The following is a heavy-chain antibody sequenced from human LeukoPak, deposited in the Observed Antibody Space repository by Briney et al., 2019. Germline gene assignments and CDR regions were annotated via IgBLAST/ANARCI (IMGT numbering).Heavy chain of an antibody. J-gene: IGHJ4*02. CDR2: INSDGSST. Sequence: GGSLRLSCAASGFTFSSYWMHWVRQAPGKGLVWVSRINSDGSSTSYADSVKGRFTISRDNSKNTLYLQMNSLRAEDTAVYYCARDSPYSSGWFHDYWGQGTLVTVSS. CDR3: ARDSPYSSGWFHDY. D-gene: IGHD6-19*01. V-gene: IGHV3-74*01. CDR1: GFTFSSYW.